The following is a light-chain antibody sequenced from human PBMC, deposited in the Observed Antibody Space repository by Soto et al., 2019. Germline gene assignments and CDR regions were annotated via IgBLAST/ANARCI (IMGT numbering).Light chain of an antibody. CDR2: YDS. V-gene: IGLV3-21*04. Sequence: SYELTQPPSVSVAPGKTARITCGGNNIGSKSVHWYQQKPGQAPVLVIYYDSDRPSGIPERFSGSNSGNTATLTISRVEAGDEADYYCQGWDSSSDHHAVFGGGTQLTVL. CDR1: NIGSKS. J-gene: IGLJ7*01. CDR3: QGWDSSSDHHAV.